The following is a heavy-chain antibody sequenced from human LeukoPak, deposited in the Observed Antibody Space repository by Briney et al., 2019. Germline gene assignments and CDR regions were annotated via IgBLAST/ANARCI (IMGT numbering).Heavy chain of an antibody. CDR3: TAGSYYSPDY. CDR1: GFTFSTYA. CDR2: IYSGGST. D-gene: IGHD1-26*01. Sequence: SGGSLRLSCAASGFTFSTYAMSWVRQAPGKGLEWVSVIYSGGSTYYAGSVKGRFTISRDNSKNTLYLQMNSLRAEDTAVYYCTAGSYYSPDYWGQGTLVTVSS. V-gene: IGHV3-53*01. J-gene: IGHJ4*02.